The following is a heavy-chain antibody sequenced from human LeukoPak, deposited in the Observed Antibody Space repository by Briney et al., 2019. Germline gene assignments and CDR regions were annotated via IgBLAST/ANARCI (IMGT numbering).Heavy chain of an antibody. V-gene: IGHV3-23*01. J-gene: IGHJ4*02. D-gene: IGHD3-10*01. Sequence: PGGTLRLSCAGSGFMFSSYVMSWVRQAPGKGLEWVSGISGSGGSTYYADSVKGRFTISRDNSKNTLYLQMNSLRAEDTAVYYCARADYGSGSYYPSYWGQGTLVTVSS. CDR1: GFMFSSYV. CDR3: ARADYGSGSYYPSY. CDR2: ISGSGGST.